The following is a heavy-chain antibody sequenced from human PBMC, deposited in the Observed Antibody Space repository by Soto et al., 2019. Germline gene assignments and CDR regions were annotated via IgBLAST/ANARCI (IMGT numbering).Heavy chain of an antibody. Sequence: PSETLSLTCSVSGGSVRSGSYYWSWIRQPPGKGLEWIGYIYFSGSTDYNPSLKCRVTISVDTSKNQFSLKLSSLTAADTAVYYCARERTGDPTFFDYWGQGTLVTVSS. CDR3: ARERTGDPTFFDY. D-gene: IGHD1-1*01. J-gene: IGHJ4*02. CDR1: GGSVRSGSYY. CDR2: IYFSGST. V-gene: IGHV4-61*01.